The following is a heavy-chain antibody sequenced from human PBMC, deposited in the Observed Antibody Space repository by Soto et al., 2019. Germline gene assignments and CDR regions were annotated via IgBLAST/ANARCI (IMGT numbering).Heavy chain of an antibody. CDR1: GFTFSNAW. D-gene: IGHD3-22*01. CDR2: IKSKTDGGTT. Sequence: GGSRRLSCAASGFTFSNAWMNWVRQAPGKGLEWVGRIKSKTDGGTTDYAAPVKGRFTISRDDSKNTLYLQMNSLKTEDTAVYYCTTGDYYDSSGYNGYWGQGTLVTVSS. V-gene: IGHV3-15*07. J-gene: IGHJ4*02. CDR3: TTGDYYDSSGYNGY.